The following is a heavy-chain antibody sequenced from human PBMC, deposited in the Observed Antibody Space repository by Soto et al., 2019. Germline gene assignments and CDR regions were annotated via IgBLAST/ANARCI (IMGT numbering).Heavy chain of an antibody. V-gene: IGHV3-23*01. CDR2: ISGSGGTT. D-gene: IGHD2-2*01. CDR1: GFTFNNYA. Sequence: GGSLRLSCAASGFTFNNYAMSWVRQTPGKGLEWVSSISGSGGTTYYADFVKGRFTISRDNAKNSLYLQMNSLRAEDTALYYCVKDIGSSNYYYGMDVWGQGTTVTVSS. CDR3: VKDIGSSNYYYGMDV. J-gene: IGHJ6*02.